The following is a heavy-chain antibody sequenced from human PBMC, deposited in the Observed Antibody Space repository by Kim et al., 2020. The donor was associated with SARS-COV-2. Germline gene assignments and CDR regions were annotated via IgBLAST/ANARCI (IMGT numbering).Heavy chain of an antibody. J-gene: IGHJ5*02. CDR1: GGSISSYY. CDR2: IYYSGST. D-gene: IGHD2-2*01. V-gene: IGHV4-59*13. Sequence: SETLSLTCTVSGGSISSYYWSWIRQPPGKGLEWIGYIYYSGSTNYNPSLKSRVTISVDTSKNQFSLKLSSVTAADTAVYYCAEMRGVPAARYWFDPWGQGTLVTVSS. CDR3: AEMRGVPAARYWFDP.